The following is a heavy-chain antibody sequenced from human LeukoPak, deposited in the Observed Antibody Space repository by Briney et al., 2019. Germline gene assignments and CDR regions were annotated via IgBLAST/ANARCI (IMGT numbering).Heavy chain of an antibody. V-gene: IGHV1-2*02. Sequence: ASVKVSCKASGYTFTGYYMHWVRQAPGQGLEWMGWINPNSGGTNYAQKFQGRVTMTRDTSISTAYMELSRLRSDDTAVYYCARVLKYYYDSSRYDDAFDIWGQGTMVTVSS. J-gene: IGHJ3*02. CDR1: GYTFTGYY. D-gene: IGHD3-22*01. CDR3: ARVLKYYYDSSRYDDAFDI. CDR2: INPNSGGT.